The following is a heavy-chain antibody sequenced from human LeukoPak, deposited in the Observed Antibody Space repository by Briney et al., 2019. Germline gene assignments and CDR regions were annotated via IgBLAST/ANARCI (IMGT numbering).Heavy chain of an antibody. D-gene: IGHD3-10*01. CDR1: GGSFSGYY. J-gene: IGHJ6*03. Sequence: SETLSLTCAVYGGSFSGYYWSWIRQPPGKGLERIGEINHSGSTNYNPSLKSRVTISVDTSKNQFSLKLSSVTAADTAVYYCARIGVYYYYYYMDVWGKGTTVTVSS. CDR3: ARIGVYYYYYYMDV. CDR2: INHSGST. V-gene: IGHV4-34*01.